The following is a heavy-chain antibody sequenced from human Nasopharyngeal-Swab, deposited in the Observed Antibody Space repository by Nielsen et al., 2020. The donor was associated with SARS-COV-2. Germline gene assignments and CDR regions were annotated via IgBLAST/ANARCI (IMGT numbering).Heavy chain of an antibody. CDR3: ARDRVDDYYDSSGQVYYFDY. CDR2: IYTSGST. CDR1: GGSISSYY. J-gene: IGHJ4*02. V-gene: IGHV4-4*07. D-gene: IGHD3-22*01. Sequence: SDTLSLTCTVSGGSISSYYWSWIRQPAGKGLEWIGRIYTSGSTNYNPSLKSRVTMSVDTSKNQFSLKLSSVTAADTAVYYCARDRVDDYYDSSGQVYYFDYWGQGTLVTVSS.